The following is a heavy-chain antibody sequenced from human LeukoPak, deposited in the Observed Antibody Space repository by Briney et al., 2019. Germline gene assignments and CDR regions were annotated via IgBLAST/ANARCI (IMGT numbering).Heavy chain of an antibody. J-gene: IGHJ4*02. V-gene: IGHV3-74*01. D-gene: IGHD1-14*01. CDR3: ARRDPTTPKFDY. CDR2: IDTDGRNT. Sequence: GGSLRLSCAASGFMLVNNWMHWVRQAPGKGLVWVAFIDTDGRNTAYADSVQGRFTVSRDNSKNTLYLQMNSLRAEDTAVYYCARRDPTTPKFDYWGQGTLVTVSS. CDR1: GFMLVNNW.